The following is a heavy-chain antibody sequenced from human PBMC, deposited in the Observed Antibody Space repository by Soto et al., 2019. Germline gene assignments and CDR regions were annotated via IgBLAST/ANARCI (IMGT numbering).Heavy chain of an antibody. CDR3: ARDGFYVAAAGDLSSPNWFDP. D-gene: IGHD6-13*01. J-gene: IGHJ5*02. V-gene: IGHV3-33*01. CDR2: LWYDGSNK. CDR1: GFTLSSYG. Sequence: PGGSLRLSCAASGFTLSSYGMHWVRQAPGKGMERVAVLWYDGSNKYYADSVKGRFTISRDNSKNTPYRQMNSLRAEDTAVYYCARDGFYVAAAGDLSSPNWFDPWGQGTLVTVSS.